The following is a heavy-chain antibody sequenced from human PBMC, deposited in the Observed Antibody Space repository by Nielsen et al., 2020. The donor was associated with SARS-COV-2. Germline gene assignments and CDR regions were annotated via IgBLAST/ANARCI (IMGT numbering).Heavy chain of an antibody. CDR2: ISYDGSNK. V-gene: IGHV3-30-3*01. J-gene: IGHJ4*02. Sequence: SLKISCAASGFTFSSYAMHWVRQAPGKGLEWVAVISYDGSNKYYADSVKGRFTISRDNSKNTLYLQMNSLRAEDTAVYYYARDLGSYRYFDYWGQGTLVTVSS. CDR3: ARDLGSYRYFDY. CDR1: GFTFSSYA. D-gene: IGHD1-26*01.